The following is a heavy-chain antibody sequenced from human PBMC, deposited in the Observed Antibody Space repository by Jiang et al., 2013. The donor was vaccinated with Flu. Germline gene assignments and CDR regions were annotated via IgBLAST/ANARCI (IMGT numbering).Heavy chain of an antibody. CDR2: IFHTGKN. Sequence: SGSGLVKPSGTLFLTCDVSGDSITNSNWWTWVRQSPGKGLEWIGEIFHTGKNNYNPSLERRLSLSVDQSRNQFFLNLTSVTAADTALYYCAREDRISRGGGFDAWGQGILVIVSS. CDR1: GDSITNSNW. V-gene: IGHV4-4*02. J-gene: IGHJ5*01. D-gene: IGHD3-16*01. CDR3: AREDRISRGGGFDA.